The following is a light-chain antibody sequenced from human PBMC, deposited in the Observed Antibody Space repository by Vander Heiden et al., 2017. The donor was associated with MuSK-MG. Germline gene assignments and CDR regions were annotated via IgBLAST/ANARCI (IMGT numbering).Light chain of an antibody. CDR2: WAS. CDR3: QQDYSTPWT. J-gene: IGKJ1*01. Sequence: DIVMTQSPDSLAVSLGERATINCKSSQSVLYRSNNKNYLAWYQQKPGQPPKLLIYWASTRESGVPDRFSGSGSGTDFTLTISSLQAEDVAVYYCQQDYSTPWTFGQGTKVEIK. CDR1: QSVLYRSNNKNY. V-gene: IGKV4-1*01.